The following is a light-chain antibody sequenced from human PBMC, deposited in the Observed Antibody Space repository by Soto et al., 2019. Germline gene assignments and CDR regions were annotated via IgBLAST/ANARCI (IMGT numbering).Light chain of an antibody. CDR2: RNR. V-gene: IGLV1-40*01. J-gene: IGLJ2*01. CDR1: SSNIGAGYD. Sequence: QSVLTQPPSVSRAPGQRVTISCTGSSSNIGAGYDVHWYQHLPGTAPKFIIYRNRHRPSGVPDRFSGSKSGTSASLAITGLQADDEADYYCQSYDISLSGVLFGGGTKLTVL. CDR3: QSYDISLSGVL.